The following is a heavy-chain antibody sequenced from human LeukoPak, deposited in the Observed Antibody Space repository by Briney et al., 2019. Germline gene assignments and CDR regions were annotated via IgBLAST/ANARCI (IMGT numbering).Heavy chain of an antibody. CDR2: INAGNGNT. CDR1: GYTFTSYG. Sequence: ASVKVSCKASGYTFTSYGISWVRQAPGQGLEWMGWINAGNGNTKYSQEFQGRVTITRDTSASTAYMELSSLRSEDMAVYYCARDAEYYYDSIPQGGFDYWGQGTLVTVSS. V-gene: IGHV1-3*03. J-gene: IGHJ4*02. CDR3: ARDAEYYYDSIPQGGFDY. D-gene: IGHD3-22*01.